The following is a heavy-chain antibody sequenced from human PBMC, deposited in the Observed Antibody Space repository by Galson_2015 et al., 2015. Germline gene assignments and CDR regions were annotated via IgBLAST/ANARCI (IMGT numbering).Heavy chain of an antibody. D-gene: IGHD7-27*01. J-gene: IGHJ3*02. V-gene: IGHV3-43*01. Sequence: SLRLSCAASGFTFEDYSLHWVRQAPGRGLEWVSLIDKKGEKVFYGDSVKGRFAISRDNRRRSLYLQMNSLRADDSGLYYCAKEKLRTSWVSFDIWGQGTMVTVSS. CDR2: IDKKGEKV. CDR1: GFTFEDYS. CDR3: AKEKLRTSWVSFDI.